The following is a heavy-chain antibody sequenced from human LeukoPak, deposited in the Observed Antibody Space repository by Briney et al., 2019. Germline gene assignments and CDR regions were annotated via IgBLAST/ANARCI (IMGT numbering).Heavy chain of an antibody. Sequence: GGSLRLSCVASLFTLSHYVMRWLRQARGKGVGWVSSIPSSFAVTYYADSVNGRFTISRDNSDNTLYLQMNSLRAEDTAVYYCAKDRPNYYGSNGHYYKLNGDCWGQGTLVTV. CDR3: AKDRPNYYGSNGHYYKLNGDC. D-gene: IGHD3-22*01. V-gene: IGHV3-23*01. CDR1: LFTLSHYV. CDR2: IPSSFAVT. J-gene: IGHJ4*02.